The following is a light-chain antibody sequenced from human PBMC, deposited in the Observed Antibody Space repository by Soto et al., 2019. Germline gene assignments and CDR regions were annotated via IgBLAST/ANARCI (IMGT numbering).Light chain of an antibody. CDR3: AAWDDSLSWV. CDR1: SSNIGSNT. Sequence: QSVLTQPPSASGTPGQRATISCSGSSSNIGSNTVNWYQQLPGTAPKHLIFSNNQRPSGVPDRFSGSKSGTRAALAISGLHPEDEADYYCAAWDDSLSWVFGGGTKLTVL. J-gene: IGLJ3*02. CDR2: SNN. V-gene: IGLV1-44*01.